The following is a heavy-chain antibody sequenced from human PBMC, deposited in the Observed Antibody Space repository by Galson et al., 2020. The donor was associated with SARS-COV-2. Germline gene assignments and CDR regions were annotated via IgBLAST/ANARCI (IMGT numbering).Heavy chain of an antibody. V-gene: IGHV6-1*01. CDR3: AGRVAGAGSLHI. D-gene: IGHD6-13*01. J-gene: IGHJ3*02. CDR1: GDSVSSNSAA. CDR2: TYYRSQWST. Sequence: SQTLSLTCAISGDSVSSNSAAWNWIRQSPSRGLEWLGRTYYRSQWSTDYAVSVKSRIIINPDTSKNQFSLQLNSVTPEDTAIYYCAGRVAGAGSLHIWGQGTMVIVSS.